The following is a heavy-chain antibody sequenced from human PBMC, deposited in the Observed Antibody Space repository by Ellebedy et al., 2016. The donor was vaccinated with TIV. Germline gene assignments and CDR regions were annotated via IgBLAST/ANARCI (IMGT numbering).Heavy chain of an antibody. CDR2: ISAYNGNT. CDR3: GRELGMGRGAMDV. J-gene: IGHJ6*02. Sequence: AASVKVSCKASGYTFTSYGISWVRQAPGQGLEWRGWISAYNGNTNYAQKFQGRASMTTDASTNTVHLELMSLNFDDTAVYYCGRELGMGRGAMDVWGQGTTVTVSS. D-gene: IGHD7-27*01. V-gene: IGHV1-18*04. CDR1: GYTFTSYG.